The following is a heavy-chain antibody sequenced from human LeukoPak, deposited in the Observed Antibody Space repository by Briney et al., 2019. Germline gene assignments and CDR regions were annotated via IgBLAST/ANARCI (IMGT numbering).Heavy chain of an antibody. CDR1: GFTVSSNY. J-gene: IGHJ4*02. D-gene: IGHD6-19*01. Sequence: GGSLRLSCAASGFTVSSNYINWVRQAPGKGLEWVSVIHSGGITNFADSVKGRFTVSRDNSKNTLYLQMKSLRAEDTAVYYCAGAYSSGWYYFDYWGQGTLVTVSS. V-gene: IGHV3-66*01. CDR3: AGAYSSGWYYFDY. CDR2: IHSGGIT.